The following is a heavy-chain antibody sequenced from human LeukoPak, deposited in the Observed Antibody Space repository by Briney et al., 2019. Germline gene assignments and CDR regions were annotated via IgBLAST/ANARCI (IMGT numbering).Heavy chain of an antibody. J-gene: IGHJ4*02. CDR1: GYNFTSYA. CDR2: VNAGNGNT. V-gene: IGHV1-3*01. CDR3: ARDRDNLIFDY. Sequence: GASVKVSCKASGYNFTSYAMHWVRQAPGQRLEWMGWVNAGNGNTKYSQKFQGRVTITRDTSASTAYMELSSLRSEDTAVYYCARDRDNLIFDYWGQGTLVTVSS. D-gene: IGHD3-9*01.